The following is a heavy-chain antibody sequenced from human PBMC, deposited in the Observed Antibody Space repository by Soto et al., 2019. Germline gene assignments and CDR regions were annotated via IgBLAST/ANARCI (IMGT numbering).Heavy chain of an antibody. CDR2: IIPIFGTA. CDR1: GGTFSSYA. Sequence: GASVKVSCKASGGTFSSYAISWVRQAPGQGLEWMGGIIPIFGTANYAQKFQGRVTITADESTSTAYMELSSLRSEDTAVYYCARDSITIFGVVIIHGWFDPWGQGTLVTVSS. CDR3: ARDSITIFGVVIIHGWFDP. D-gene: IGHD3-3*01. J-gene: IGHJ5*02. V-gene: IGHV1-69*13.